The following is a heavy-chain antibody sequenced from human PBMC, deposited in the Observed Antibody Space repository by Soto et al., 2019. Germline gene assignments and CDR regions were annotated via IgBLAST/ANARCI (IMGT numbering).Heavy chain of an antibody. D-gene: IGHD2-8*01. Sequence: SVKVSCKASGFTFTSSAVQWVRQARGQRLEWIGWIVVGSGNTKYAQKFQERVTITRDMSTSTAYMELSSLRAEDTAVYYCAKSGTNKKMDVWGQGTTVTVSS. V-gene: IGHV1-58*01. J-gene: IGHJ6*02. CDR3: AKSGTNKKMDV. CDR1: GFTFTSSA. CDR2: IVVGSGNT.